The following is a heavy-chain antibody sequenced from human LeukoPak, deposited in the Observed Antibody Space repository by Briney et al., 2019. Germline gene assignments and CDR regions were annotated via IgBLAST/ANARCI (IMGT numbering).Heavy chain of an antibody. J-gene: IGHJ4*02. D-gene: IGHD5-24*01. V-gene: IGHV4-59*01. CDR3: ARGRRDGHFDY. Sequence: PSETLSLTCTVSGGSISSYYWSWIRQPPGKGLEWIGYIYYSGSTNYNPSLKSRVTISVDTSKNQFSLKLSSVTAADTAVYYCARGRRDGHFDYWGQGTLVTVSS. CDR1: GGSISSYY. CDR2: IYYSGST.